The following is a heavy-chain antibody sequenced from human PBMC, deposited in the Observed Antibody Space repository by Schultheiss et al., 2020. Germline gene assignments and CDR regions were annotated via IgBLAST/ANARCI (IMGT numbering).Heavy chain of an antibody. D-gene: IGHD2-2*01. CDR2: IYHSGST. CDR1: GGSISSSSYY. V-gene: IGHV4-39*07. J-gene: IGHJ6*03. CDR3: ARVVPAASLDYYYYMDV. Sequence: SETLSLTCTVSGGSISSSSYYWGWIRQPPGKGLEWIGSIYHSGSTYYNPSLKSRVTISVDTSKNQFSLKLSSVTAADTAVYYCARVVPAASLDYYYYMDVWGKGTTVTVSS.